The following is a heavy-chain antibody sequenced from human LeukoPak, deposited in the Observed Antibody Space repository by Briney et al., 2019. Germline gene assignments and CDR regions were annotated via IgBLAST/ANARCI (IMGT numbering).Heavy chain of an antibody. Sequence: ASVKVSCKASGYTFTGYYMHWVRQAPGQGLEWMGWINPNSGGTNYAQKFQGRVTMTRDTSISTAYMELSRLRSDDTAVYYCARVFVRGVTIPIDYWGQGTLVTVSS. J-gene: IGHJ4*02. CDR3: ARVFVRGVTIPIDY. CDR1: GYTFTGYY. D-gene: IGHD3-10*01. CDR2: INPNSGGT. V-gene: IGHV1-2*02.